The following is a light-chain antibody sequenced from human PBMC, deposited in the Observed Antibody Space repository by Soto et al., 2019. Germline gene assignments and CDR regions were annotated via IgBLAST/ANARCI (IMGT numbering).Light chain of an antibody. CDR3: QQYGDWPLT. J-gene: IGKJ4*01. CDR1: QSVGNN. CDR2: ATS. Sequence: EIVLTQSPATLSVSPGERATLSCRASQSVGNNFAWYQQKPGQAPRLLIFATSTRANGVPARFSGSGSGTEFTLTISSLQSEDFEVYYCQQYGDWPLTFGGGAKVEIE. V-gene: IGKV3-15*01.